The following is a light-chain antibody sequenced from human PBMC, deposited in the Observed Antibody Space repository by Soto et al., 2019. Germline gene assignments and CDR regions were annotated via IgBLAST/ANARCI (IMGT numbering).Light chain of an antibody. J-gene: IGKJ1*01. Sequence: EIVLTQSPGTLSLSPGERATLSCRASQSVSSSYLAWYQQKGGQAPRLLIYGASSRATGIPDRFSGSGSGTDFPLTISRLEPEDFAVYYCQQYVRSPRTFGQGTKVEIK. CDR3: QQYVRSPRT. CDR1: QSVSSSY. V-gene: IGKV3-20*01. CDR2: GAS.